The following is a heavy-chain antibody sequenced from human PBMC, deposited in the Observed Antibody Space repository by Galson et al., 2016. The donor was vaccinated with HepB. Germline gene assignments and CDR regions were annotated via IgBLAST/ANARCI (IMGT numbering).Heavy chain of an antibody. CDR3: ARMEAAAGISFMRH. CDR2: IDPKDSYT. J-gene: IGHJ1*01. CDR1: GYSFTTYW. Sequence: QSGAEVKKPGESLRISCDVSGYSFTTYWISWVRQMPGKGLEWMWRIDPKDSYTNYSPSFQGHVTISVDKSISAAYLQWSSLKASDTAMYYCARMEAAAGISFMRHWGQGTLVTVSS. D-gene: IGHD6-25*01. V-gene: IGHV5-10-1*01.